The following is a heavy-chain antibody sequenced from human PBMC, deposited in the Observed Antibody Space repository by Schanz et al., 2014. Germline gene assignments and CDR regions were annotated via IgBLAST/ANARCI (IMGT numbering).Heavy chain of an antibody. V-gene: IGHV3-66*01. Sequence: EVQLVESGGGLVQPGGSLRLSCAASGFSVGNKYMNWVRQAPGKGLEWVSFIYIGGNTYYADSVKGRFTISRDNSKNTVDIHMNSLRAEDTAVYYCARGGPASYFDDWGQGTLVTVSS. J-gene: IGHJ4*02. CDR2: IYIGGNT. CDR1: GFSVGNKY. CDR3: ARGGPASYFDD.